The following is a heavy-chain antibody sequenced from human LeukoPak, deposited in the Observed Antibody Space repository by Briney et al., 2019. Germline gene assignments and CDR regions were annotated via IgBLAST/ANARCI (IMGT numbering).Heavy chain of an antibody. D-gene: IGHD6-25*01. CDR1: GGSIGRYY. Sequence: SETLSLTCSVSGGSIGRYYWNWIRQPPGKGLEWIGSSHYSGSTNYNPSLKSRVSISVDASKNQFSLKLSSVTAADTAVYYCAREFRIPAARVYSFDSWGQGTLVTV. CDR2: SHYSGST. CDR3: AREFRIPAARVYSFDS. V-gene: IGHV4-59*01. J-gene: IGHJ4*02.